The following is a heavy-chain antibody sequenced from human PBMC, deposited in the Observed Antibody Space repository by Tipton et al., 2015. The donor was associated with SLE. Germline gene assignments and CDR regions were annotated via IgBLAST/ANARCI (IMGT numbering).Heavy chain of an antibody. Sequence: TLSLTCSVSNFDVSASYYWGWVRQTPAKGLAWPGSVYRAGRTFYNPSLKSRLTLSMDTSKNHFSLKPTSVTAADTAVYYCASFPLGLRPPLYWGQGALVTVSS. V-gene: IGHV4-38-2*01. CDR2: VYRAGRT. D-gene: IGHD4-17*01. J-gene: IGHJ4*02. CDR1: NFDVSASYY. CDR3: ASFPLGLRPPLY.